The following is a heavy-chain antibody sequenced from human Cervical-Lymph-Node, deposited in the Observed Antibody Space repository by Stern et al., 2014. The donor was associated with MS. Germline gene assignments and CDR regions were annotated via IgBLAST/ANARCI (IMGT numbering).Heavy chain of an antibody. CDR3: ARPPPRRKWDDPNYGMDV. CDR1: GYTFTNNW. D-gene: IGHD1-1*01. Sequence: EVQLVESGEEVKKPGESLKISCKGSGYTFTNNWIAWVRQMPGKGLEWMGIIYPDDSDIRYSPSLQGQVTISADKSIRTAYLPWSSLKAADSAVYYWARPPPRRKWDDPNYGMDVWGQGTTVTVSS. V-gene: IGHV5-51*03. CDR2: IYPDDSDI. J-gene: IGHJ6*02.